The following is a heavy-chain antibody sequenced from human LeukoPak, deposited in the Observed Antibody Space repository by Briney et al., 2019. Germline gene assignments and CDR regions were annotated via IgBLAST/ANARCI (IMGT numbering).Heavy chain of an antibody. CDR3: ARRDTAEFDY. D-gene: IGHD5-18*01. Sequence: GESLKISCKGSGYSFTSYWIAWVRQMPGKGLDWMGIIYPGDSDTRYSPSFQGQVTISADKSINTAYLQWSSLKASDTAMYYCARRDTAEFDYWGQGTLVTVSS. V-gene: IGHV5-51*01. J-gene: IGHJ4*02. CDR2: IYPGDSDT. CDR1: GYSFTSYW.